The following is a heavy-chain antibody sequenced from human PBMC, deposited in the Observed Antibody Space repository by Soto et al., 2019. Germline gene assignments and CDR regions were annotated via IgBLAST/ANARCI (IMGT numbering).Heavy chain of an antibody. J-gene: IGHJ5*02. Sequence: SAKLSCEDSGVSFSSYAISWVRQAPGQGLEWMGGIIPIFGTANYAQKFQGRVTITADESTSTAYMELSSLRSEDTAVYYCARAIRGYYYDSSGYSNWFDPWGQGALVTVSS. CDR3: ARAIRGYYYDSSGYSNWFDP. V-gene: IGHV1-69*13. CDR2: IIPIFGTA. CDR1: GVSFSSYA. D-gene: IGHD3-22*01.